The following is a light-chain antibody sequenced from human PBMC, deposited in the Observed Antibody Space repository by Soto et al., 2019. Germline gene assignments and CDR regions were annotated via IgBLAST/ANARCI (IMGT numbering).Light chain of an antibody. J-gene: IGKJ4*01. CDR3: QQYYNTPLT. CDR1: QSVLYSSNNKNY. CDR2: WAS. Sequence: DIVMTQSPGSLAVSLGERATINCKSSQSVLYSSNNKNYLAWYQQTPGQPPKLLIYWASTRESGVPDRFSGSGSGTDFTLTISSLQAEDVAVYYCQQYYNTPLTFGGGTKVDIK. V-gene: IGKV4-1*01.